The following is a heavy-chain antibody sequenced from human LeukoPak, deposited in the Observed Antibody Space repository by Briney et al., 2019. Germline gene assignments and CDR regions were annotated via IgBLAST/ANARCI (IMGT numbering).Heavy chain of an antibody. V-gene: IGHV3-23*01. D-gene: IGHD2/OR15-2a*01. J-gene: IGHJ4*02. CDR1: GFTFSSYA. CDR2: IRDSGART. CDR3: ASEYFLDY. Sequence: RGSLRLSCAASGFTFSSYAMTRVPQAPGKGREWVSTIRDSGARTNYADSAKGRFTISRDNSINTLYLKMNSLRADDTAVYYCASEYFLDYWGQGTLVTVSS.